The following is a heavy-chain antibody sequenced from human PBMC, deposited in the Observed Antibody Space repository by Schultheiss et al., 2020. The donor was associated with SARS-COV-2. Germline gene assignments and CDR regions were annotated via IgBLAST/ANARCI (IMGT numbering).Heavy chain of an antibody. CDR1: GGTFSSYA. D-gene: IGHD2-21*01. Sequence: ASVKVSCKASGGTFSSYAINWVRQAPGQGLEWMGWISAYNGNTNYAQKLQGRVTMTTDTSTSTAYMELRSLRSDDTAVYYCARPDRGDCYGYWGQGTLVTVSS. J-gene: IGHJ4*02. CDR2: ISAYNGNT. CDR3: ARPDRGDCYGY. V-gene: IGHV1-18*01.